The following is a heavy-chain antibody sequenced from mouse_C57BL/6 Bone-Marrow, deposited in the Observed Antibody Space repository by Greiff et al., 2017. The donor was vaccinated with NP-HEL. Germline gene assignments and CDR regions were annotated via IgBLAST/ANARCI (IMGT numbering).Heavy chain of an antibody. CDR1: GYTFTSYW. CDR2: INPSNGGT. D-gene: IGHD1-2*01. J-gene: IGHJ4*01. V-gene: IGHV1-53*01. CDR3: ARGPLRLQDYYDMDY. Sequence: VQLQQPGTELVKPGASVKLSCKASGYTFTSYWMHWVKQRPGQGLEWIGNINPSNGGTNYNEKFKSKATLTVDKSSSTAYMQLSSLPSEDSAVYYCARGPLRLQDYYDMDYWGQGTSVTVSS.